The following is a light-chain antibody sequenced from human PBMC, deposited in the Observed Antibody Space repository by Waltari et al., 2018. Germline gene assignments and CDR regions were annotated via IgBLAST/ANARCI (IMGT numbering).Light chain of an antibody. J-gene: IGLJ3*02. Sequence: QSALTQPASVSGSPGQSTTISCTGTSSDIGGYNYVPWYQQPPGKAPKVMIYDVIKRPSGVSNRFSGSKSGNTASLTISVLQADDEADYYCTSYESGGTWVFGGGTKVTV. V-gene: IGLV2-14*03. CDR3: TSYESGGTWV. CDR2: DVI. CDR1: SSDIGGYNY.